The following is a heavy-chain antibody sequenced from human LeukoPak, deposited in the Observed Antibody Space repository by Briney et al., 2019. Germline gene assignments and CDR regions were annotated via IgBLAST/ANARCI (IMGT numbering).Heavy chain of an antibody. CDR2: IKSKGDGETT. J-gene: IGHJ4*02. D-gene: IGHD3-10*01. CDR3: TTDLGLTMIRGVIVK. V-gene: IGHV3-15*01. CDR1: GFSFTNAW. Sequence: GGSLRLSCADSGFSFTNAWMTWVRQAPGKGLEWVGRIKSKGDGETTGYAAPVEGRFFMSRDDSKATLYLQMNSLKTEDTAVYYCTTDLGLTMIRGVIVKWGQGTLVTVSS.